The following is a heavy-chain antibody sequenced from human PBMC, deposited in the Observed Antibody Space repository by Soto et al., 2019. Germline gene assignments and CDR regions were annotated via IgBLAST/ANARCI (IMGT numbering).Heavy chain of an antibody. CDR2: IDPSDSYT. Sequence: PGESLKISCKGSGYSFTSYWISWVRQMPGKGLEWMGRIDPSDSYTNYSPSFQGHVTISADKSISTAYLQWSSLKASGTAMYYCARLVSSGYYPLPGCFHPWGQGTLGTVFS. J-gene: IGHJ5*02. CDR3: ARLVSSGYYPLPGCFHP. CDR1: GYSFTSYW. V-gene: IGHV5-10-1*01. D-gene: IGHD3-22*01.